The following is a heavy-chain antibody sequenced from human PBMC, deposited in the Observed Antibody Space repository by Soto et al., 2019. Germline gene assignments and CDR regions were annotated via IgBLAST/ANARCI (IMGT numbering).Heavy chain of an antibody. CDR1: GGTFSSYA. D-gene: IGHD3-22*01. V-gene: IGHV1-69*13. CDR2: IIPIFGTA. CDR3: ARSVVAGGSPSYNWFDP. Sequence: GASVKVSCKASGGTFSSYAISWVRQAPGQGLEWMGGIIPIFGTANYAQKFQGRVTITADESTSTAYMELSSLRSEDTAVYYCARSVVAGGSPSYNWFDPWGQGTLVTVSS. J-gene: IGHJ5*02.